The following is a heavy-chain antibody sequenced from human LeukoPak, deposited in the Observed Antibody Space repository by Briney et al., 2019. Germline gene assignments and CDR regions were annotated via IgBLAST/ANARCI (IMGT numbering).Heavy chain of an antibody. D-gene: IGHD6-6*01. V-gene: IGHV3-33*08. CDR3: ARAGGSNSLYGMDV. CDR1: GFTFSSYG. CDR2: IWYDGSNK. J-gene: IGHJ6*02. Sequence: PGRSLRLSCAASGFTFSSYGMHWVRQAPGKGLEWVAVIWYDGSNKYYADSVKGRFTISRDNSKNTLYLQMNSLRAEDTAVYYCARAGGSNSLYGMDVWGQGTTVTVSS.